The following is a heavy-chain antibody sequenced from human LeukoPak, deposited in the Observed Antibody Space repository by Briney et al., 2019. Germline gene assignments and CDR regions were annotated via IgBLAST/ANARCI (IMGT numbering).Heavy chain of an antibody. J-gene: IGHJ6*02. Sequence: PSETLSLTCTVSGGSISSYYWSWIRQPAGKGLEWIGRIYTSGSTNYNPSLKSRVTMSVDTSKNQFSLKLSSVTAADTAVYYCARDVAVAGNYYYYGMDVWGQGTTVTVSS. V-gene: IGHV4-4*07. CDR1: GGSISSYY. CDR3: ARDVAVAGNYYYYGMDV. D-gene: IGHD6-19*01. CDR2: IYTSGST.